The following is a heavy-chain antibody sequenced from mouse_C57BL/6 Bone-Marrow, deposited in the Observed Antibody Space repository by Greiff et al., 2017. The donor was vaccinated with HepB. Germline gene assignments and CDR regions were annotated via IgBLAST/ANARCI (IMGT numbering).Heavy chain of an antibody. CDR2: IYPGGGYT. V-gene: IGHV1-63*01. CDR3: ASYRYYAMDY. Sequence: VQLKQSGAELVRPGTSVKMSCKASGYTFTNYWIGWAKQRPGHGLEWIGDIYPGGGYTNYNEKFKGKATLTADKSSSTAYMQFSSLTSEDSAIYYCASYRYYAMDYWGQGTSVTVSS. J-gene: IGHJ4*01. CDR1: GYTFTNYW.